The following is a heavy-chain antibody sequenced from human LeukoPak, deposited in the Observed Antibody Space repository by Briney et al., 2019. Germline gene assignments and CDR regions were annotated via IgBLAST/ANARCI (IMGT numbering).Heavy chain of an antibody. D-gene: IGHD3-10*01. V-gene: IGHV4-39*01. CDR1: GGSISSSSYY. CDR3: AGHRTFYGSGFDI. CDR2: IYYSGST. Sequence: SETLSLTCTVSGGSISSSSYYWGWIRQPPGKGLEWIGSIYYSGSTYYNPSLKSRVTISVDTSKNQFSLKLSSVTAADTAVYYCAGHRTFYGSGFDIWGQGTMITVSS. J-gene: IGHJ3*02.